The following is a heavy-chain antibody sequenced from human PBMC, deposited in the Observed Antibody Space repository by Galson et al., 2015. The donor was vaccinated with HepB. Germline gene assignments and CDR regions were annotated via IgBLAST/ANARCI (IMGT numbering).Heavy chain of an antibody. CDR2: INHSGST. CDR3: ARGRVGKGPVTGSRRWFDP. Sequence: TLSLTCAVYGGSFSGYYWSWIRQPPGKGLEWIGEINHSGSTNYNPSLKSRVTISVDTSKNQFSLKLSSVTAADTAVYYCARGRVGKGPVTGSRRWFDPWGQGTLVTVSS. J-gene: IGHJ5*02. CDR1: GGSFSGYY. D-gene: IGHD4-17*01. V-gene: IGHV4-34*01.